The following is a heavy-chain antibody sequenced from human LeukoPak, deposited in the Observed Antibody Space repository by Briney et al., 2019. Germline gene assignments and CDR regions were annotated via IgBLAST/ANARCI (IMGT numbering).Heavy chain of an antibody. D-gene: IGHD5-12*01. Sequence: GGSLRLSCAASGFTFSSYAMSWVRQAPGKGLVWVSAISGSGGSTYYADSVKGRFTISRDNSKNTLYLQMNSLRAEDTAVYYCAKASTRWLAAYWGQGTLVTVSS. CDR3: AKASTRWLAAY. CDR1: GFTFSSYA. CDR2: ISGSGGST. J-gene: IGHJ4*02. V-gene: IGHV3-23*01.